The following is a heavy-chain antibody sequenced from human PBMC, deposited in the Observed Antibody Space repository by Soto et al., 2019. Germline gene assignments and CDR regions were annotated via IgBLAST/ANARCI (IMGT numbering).Heavy chain of an antibody. Sequence: QVQLQESGPGLVKPSQTLSLTCTVSVGSISSGDYYWSWIRQPPGNGLEWIGYIYYSGSTYYNPSLKRRVTISVDTSKNQFSLKLSSVTAADTAVYYCASNSNGYIFYDYWGQGTLVTVSS. CDR1: VGSISSGDYY. CDR2: IYYSGST. D-gene: IGHD5-18*01. J-gene: IGHJ4*02. CDR3: ASNSNGYIFYDY. V-gene: IGHV4-30-4*01.